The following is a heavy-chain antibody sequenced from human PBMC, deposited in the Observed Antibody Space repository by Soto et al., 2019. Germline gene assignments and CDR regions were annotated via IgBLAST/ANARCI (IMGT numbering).Heavy chain of an antibody. V-gene: IGHV3-7*01. CDR2: IKQDGSEK. J-gene: IGHJ3*02. CDR1: GFTFSSYW. Sequence: GGSLRLSCAASGFTFSSYWMSWVRQAPGKGLEWVANIKQDGSEKYDVDSVKGRFTISRDNAKNSLYLQMNSLRAEDTAVYYCARVNIVVVPAAPGAFDIWGQGTMVTVSS. CDR3: ARVNIVVVPAAPGAFDI. D-gene: IGHD2-2*01.